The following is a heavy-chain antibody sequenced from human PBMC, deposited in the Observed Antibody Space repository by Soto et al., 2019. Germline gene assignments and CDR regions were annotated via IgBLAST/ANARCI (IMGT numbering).Heavy chain of an antibody. CDR3: ARGRIYLWAHFDF. Sequence: QVQLQESGPGLVKPSETLSLTCTVSGVSISNYYWSWIRQPPGKGLEWIGYMYSSGSASYNPSRKSRVTISLDTSKNQFSLNLSSVSAADTAVYYCARGRIYLWAHFDFWGQGIQVTVSS. D-gene: IGHD5-18*01. V-gene: IGHV4-59*01. CDR2: MYSSGSA. CDR1: GVSISNYY. J-gene: IGHJ4*02.